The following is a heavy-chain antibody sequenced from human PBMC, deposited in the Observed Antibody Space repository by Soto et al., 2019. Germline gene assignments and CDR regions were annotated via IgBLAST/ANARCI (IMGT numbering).Heavy chain of an antibody. Sequence: GASVKVSCKASGGSLSTNPISSVRQDSGQGLGRMGGTGSTTGPGNHAQRFQGRRTVTADKSTSSVYMELTILSSEDTAVYYCARRHSGGFFRFFGSWGQGTLVTVSS. CDR2: TGSTTGPG. CDR1: GGSLSTNP. V-gene: IGHV1-69*06. CDR3: ARRHSGGFFRFFGS. J-gene: IGHJ4*02. D-gene: IGHD2-15*01.